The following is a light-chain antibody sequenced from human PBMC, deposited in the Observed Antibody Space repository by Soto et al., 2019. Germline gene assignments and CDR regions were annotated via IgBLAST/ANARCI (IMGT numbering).Light chain of an antibody. CDR2: GAS. CDR3: QQFGSSPPRYT. V-gene: IGKV3-20*01. J-gene: IGKJ2*01. CDR1: QSVDNNY. Sequence: EIALTQSPGTLSLSPGERATLSCRASQSVDNNYLAWYQQKPGQAPRLLIYGASSRTTGIPDRFSGSGSGTDFTLTISRLEPEDFAVYYCQQFGSSPPRYTFGQGTKFEIK.